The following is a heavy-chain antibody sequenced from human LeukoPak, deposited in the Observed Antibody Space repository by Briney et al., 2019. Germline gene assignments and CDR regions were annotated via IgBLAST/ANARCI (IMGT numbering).Heavy chain of an antibody. D-gene: IGHD6-13*01. J-gene: IGHJ4*02. CDR3: ARPNSSSWYSSFDY. CDR2: INWNGGST. V-gene: IGHV3-20*03. Sequence: GINWNGGSTGYADSVKGRFTISRDNAKNSLYLQMNSLRAEDTALYYCARPNSSSWYSSFDYWGQGTLVTVSS.